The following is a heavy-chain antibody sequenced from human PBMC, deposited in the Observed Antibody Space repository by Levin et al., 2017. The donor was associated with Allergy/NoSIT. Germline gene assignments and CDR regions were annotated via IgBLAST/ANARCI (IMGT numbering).Heavy chain of an antibody. CDR3: ARRASGIAVAGPGGDAFDI. CDR1: GYTFTSYY. Sequence: ASVKVSCKASGYTFTSYYMHWVRQAPGQGLEWMGIINPSGGSTSYAQKFQGRVTMTRDTSTSTVYMELSSLRSEDTAVYYCARRASGIAVAGPGGDAFDIWGQGTMVTVSS. V-gene: IGHV1-46*01. CDR2: INPSGGST. J-gene: IGHJ3*02. D-gene: IGHD6-19*01.